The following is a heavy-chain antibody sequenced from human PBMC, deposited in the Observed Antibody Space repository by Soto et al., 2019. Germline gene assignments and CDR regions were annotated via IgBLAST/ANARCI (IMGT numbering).Heavy chain of an antibody. D-gene: IGHD5-18*01. V-gene: IGHV3-48*03. CDR1: GCTFSSYE. J-gene: IGHJ4*02. CDR3: ARDQVTLRGYSFSDY. CDR2: ISSSGSTI. Sequence: PGGSRRRSCAASGCTFSSYEMNWVRQAPGKGLEWVSYISSSGSTIYYADSVKGRFTISRDNAKNSLYLQMNSLRAEDTAVYYCARDQVTLRGYSFSDYWRQGTLATVSS.